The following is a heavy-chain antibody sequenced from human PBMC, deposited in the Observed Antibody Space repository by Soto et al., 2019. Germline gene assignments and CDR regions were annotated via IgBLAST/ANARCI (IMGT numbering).Heavy chain of an antibody. V-gene: IGHV5-51*01. J-gene: IGHJ5*02. CDR2: IYPGDSDT. Sequence: EVKLVQSGAEVKKPGESLKISCYGSGYSFTSYWIGWVRQMPGKGLEWMGIIYPGDSDTRYSPSFQGQVTMSADKTITTAYLQWSSLKASDTAMYYCARQRNPPSGIAAAKGGGFGWFDPWGQGTLVTVSS. D-gene: IGHD6-13*01. CDR3: ARQRNPPSGIAAAKGGGFGWFDP. CDR1: GYSFTSYW.